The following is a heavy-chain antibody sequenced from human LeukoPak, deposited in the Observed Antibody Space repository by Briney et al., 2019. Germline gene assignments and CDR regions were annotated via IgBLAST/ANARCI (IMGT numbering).Heavy chain of an antibody. CDR2: ISYDGSNK. CDR1: GFTFSSYA. V-gene: IGHV3-30-3*01. J-gene: IGHJ6*02. Sequence: GRSLRLSCAASGFTFSSYAMHWVRQAPGKGLEWVAVISYDGSNKYYADSVKGRFTISRDNSKNTLYLQMNSLRAEDTAVYYCARVNRPYGMDVWGQGTTVTVSS. CDR3: ARVNRPYGMDV.